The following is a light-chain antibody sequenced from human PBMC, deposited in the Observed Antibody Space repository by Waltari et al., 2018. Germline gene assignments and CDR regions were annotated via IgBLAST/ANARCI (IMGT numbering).Light chain of an antibody. CDR3: QQYYTTPS. Sequence: DIVMTQSPLSLPVTPGEPASISCTSSQSLLHSDGYNSLSWYLQKPGQSPQLLMYLSSYRAAGVPDRFSGSGSGTDFTLTISSLQAEDVAVYYCQQYYTTPSFGGGTKVEIK. CDR2: LSS. J-gene: IGKJ4*01. V-gene: IGKV2-28*01. CDR1: QSLLHSDGYNS.